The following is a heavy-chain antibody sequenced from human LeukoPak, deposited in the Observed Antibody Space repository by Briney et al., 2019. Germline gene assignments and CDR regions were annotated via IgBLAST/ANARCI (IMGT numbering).Heavy chain of an antibody. V-gene: IGHV4-59*08. CDR1: GGSISNYY. J-gene: IGHJ4*02. Sequence: SETLSLTCTVSGGSISNYYWNWIRQRPGKGLEWVGHISYSGGTKYNPSLQSRLTILIDTSKNQFSLKLTSVTAADTAVYYCARRLDDWGQGTLVTVSS. CDR3: ARRLDD. CDR2: ISYSGGT.